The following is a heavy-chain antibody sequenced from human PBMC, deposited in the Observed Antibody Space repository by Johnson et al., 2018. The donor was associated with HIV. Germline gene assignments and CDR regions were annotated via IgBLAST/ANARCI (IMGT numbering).Heavy chain of an antibody. V-gene: IGHV3-30-3*01. CDR3: AKDTTFSSSHAFDI. Sequence: VQLVESGGGVVRPGGSLRLSCAASGFPFDNYAMHWVRQAPGKGLEWVAVISYDASNKYYADSMKGRFTISRDNSKNTLYLQMNSLRAEDTAVYYCAKDTTFSSSHAFDIWGQGTMVTVSS. J-gene: IGHJ3*02. D-gene: IGHD6-6*01. CDR1: GFPFDNYA. CDR2: ISYDASNK.